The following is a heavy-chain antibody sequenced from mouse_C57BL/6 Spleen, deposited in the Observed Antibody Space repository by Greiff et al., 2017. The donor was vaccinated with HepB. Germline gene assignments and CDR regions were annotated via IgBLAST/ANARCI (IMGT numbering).Heavy chain of an antibody. V-gene: IGHV7-3*01. J-gene: IGHJ3*01. CDR2: IRNKANGYTT. CDR1: GFTFTDYY. Sequence: EVKVIESGGGLVQPGGSLSLSCAASGFTFTDYYMSWVRQPPGKALEWLGFIRNKANGYTTEYSASVKGRFTISRDNSQSILYLQMNALRAEDSATYYCARYIGGSSYWFAYWGQGTLVTVSA. CDR3: ARYIGGSSYWFAY. D-gene: IGHD1-1*01.